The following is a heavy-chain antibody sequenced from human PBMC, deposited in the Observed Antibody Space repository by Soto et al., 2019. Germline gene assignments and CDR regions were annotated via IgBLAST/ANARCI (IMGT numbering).Heavy chain of an antibody. J-gene: IGHJ5*01. CDR2: IYYSGSA. V-gene: IGHV4-30-4*01. D-gene: IGHD4-17*01. CDR3: ARGGYHDYGDYGRDS. Sequence: QVQLQESGPGLVKPSQTLSLTCTVSGGSISSGDYYWSWIRQPPGKGLEWIGYIYYSGSAYYNPSLRSRVTISVDTSKNQFSLNLTFVTAADTAVYYCARGGYHDYGDYGRDSWGQGTLVTVSS. CDR1: GGSISSGDYY.